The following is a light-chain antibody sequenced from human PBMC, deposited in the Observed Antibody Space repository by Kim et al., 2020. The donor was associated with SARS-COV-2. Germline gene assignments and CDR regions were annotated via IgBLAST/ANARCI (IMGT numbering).Light chain of an antibody. CDR2: RDN. J-gene: IGLJ3*02. CDR1: SSNILTNY. CDR3: AVWDGSLSAWV. V-gene: IGLV1-47*01. Sequence: GQSVTLSCSGGSSNILTNYVYWYQQLSGTAPKLLIYRDNQRPSGVPDRFSGSKSGTSASLAISGLQSEDEADYYCAVWDGSLSAWVFGGGTQLTVL.